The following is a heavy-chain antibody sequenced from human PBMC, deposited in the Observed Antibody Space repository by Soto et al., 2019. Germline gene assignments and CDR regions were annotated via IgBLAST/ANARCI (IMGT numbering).Heavy chain of an antibody. J-gene: IGHJ5*02. Sequence: WASVKVSCKASGYTFTSYYMHWVRQAPGQGLEWMGIINPSGGSTSYAQKFQGRVTMTRDTSTSTVYMELSSLRSEDTAVYYCARNPCSSTSCYPAWFDPWGQGTLVTVSS. V-gene: IGHV1-46*01. CDR1: GYTFTSYY. CDR2: INPSGGST. CDR3: ARNPCSSTSCYPAWFDP. D-gene: IGHD2-2*01.